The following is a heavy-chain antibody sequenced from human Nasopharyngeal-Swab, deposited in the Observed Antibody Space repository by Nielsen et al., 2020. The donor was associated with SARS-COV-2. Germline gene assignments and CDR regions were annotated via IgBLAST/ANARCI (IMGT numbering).Heavy chain of an antibody. D-gene: IGHD3-22*01. Sequence: GESLKISCAASGFTFSNFAMTWVRQPPGKGPEWVAIIYSDGSGTFYADSVEGRFAISRDNSKNTVHLEMNSLRAEDTAVYYCAKHEINYYPLGVWGQGTTVTVSS. CDR3: AKHEINYYPLGV. J-gene: IGHJ6*02. CDR1: GFTFSNFA. CDR2: IYSDGSGT. V-gene: IGHV3-23*03.